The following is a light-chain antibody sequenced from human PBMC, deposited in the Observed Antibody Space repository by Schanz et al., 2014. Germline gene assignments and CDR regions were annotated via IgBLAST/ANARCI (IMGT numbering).Light chain of an antibody. CDR3: QQYYGSVWT. CDR2: GAS. V-gene: IGKV3-15*01. J-gene: IGKJ1*01. CDR1: QSVSTY. Sequence: EIVLTQSPATLSLSPGERATLSCRASQSVSTYLAWYQQKPGQAPRLLLYGASTRATGIPARFSGSGSGTEFTLTISSLQAEDVAVYYCQQYYGSVWTFGQGTKVEIK.